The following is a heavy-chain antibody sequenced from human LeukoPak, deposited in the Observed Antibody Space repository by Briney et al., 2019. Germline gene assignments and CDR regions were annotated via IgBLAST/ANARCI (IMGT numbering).Heavy chain of an antibody. CDR2: ISAYNGNT. J-gene: IGHJ3*02. V-gene: IGHV1-18*01. CDR3: ARGVRGGYNWGSSDAFDI. D-gene: IGHD5-24*01. Sequence: GASVKVSCKASGYTFTSYGISWVRQAPGQGLEWMGWISAYNGNTNYAQKLQGRVTMTTDTSTSTAYMELRSLRSDDTAVYYCARGVRGGYNWGSSDAFDIWGQGTLVTVSS. CDR1: GYTFTSYG.